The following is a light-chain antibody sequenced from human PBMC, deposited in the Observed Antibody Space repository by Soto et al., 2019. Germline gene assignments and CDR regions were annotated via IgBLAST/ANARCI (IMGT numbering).Light chain of an antibody. CDR3: KSYAGSNTYV. Sequence: QSVLTQPPSASGSPGQSVTISCTGTKSDIGVYDFVSWYQHHPGKAPRLIIYEVVQRPSGVPDRFSGSKSGNTASLTVSGLQAAAEDDYFCKSYAGSNTYVFGSGTKVTVL. V-gene: IGLV2-8*01. CDR1: KSDIGVYDF. CDR2: EVV. J-gene: IGLJ1*01.